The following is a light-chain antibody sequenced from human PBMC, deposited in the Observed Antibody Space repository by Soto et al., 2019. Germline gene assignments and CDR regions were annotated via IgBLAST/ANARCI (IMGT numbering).Light chain of an antibody. J-gene: IGKJ1*01. V-gene: IGKV3-20*01. Sequence: IVLTQSPGTLSLSPGERVTLSCRASQSVSSSYLAWYQQKPGQAPRLLIYDAASRATGIPDRFSGSGSGTDFTLTISRVEPEDFAVYYCQQYGSSPRTFGQGTKVEIK. CDR3: QQYGSSPRT. CDR1: QSVSSSY. CDR2: DAA.